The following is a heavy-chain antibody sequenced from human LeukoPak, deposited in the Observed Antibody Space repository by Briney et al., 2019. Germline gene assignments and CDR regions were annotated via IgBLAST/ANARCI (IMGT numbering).Heavy chain of an antibody. V-gene: IGHV4-4*07. J-gene: IGHJ4*02. Sequence: PSETLSLTCTISGGSISSYYWTWIRQPAGKGLEWIGRIYTTGSTNYNPSLKSRVTMSVDTSKNQFSLKLTSVTAADTAVYYCARQKAAAGTAGFDYWGQGTLVTVSS. CDR1: GGSISSYY. D-gene: IGHD6-13*01. CDR3: ARQKAAAGTAGFDY. CDR2: IYTTGST.